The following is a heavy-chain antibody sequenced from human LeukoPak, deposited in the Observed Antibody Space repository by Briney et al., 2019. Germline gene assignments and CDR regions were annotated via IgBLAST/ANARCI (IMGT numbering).Heavy chain of an antibody. V-gene: IGHV3-23*01. D-gene: IGHD3-3*01. CDR3: AKNYDFWRGYFYG. J-gene: IGHJ4*02. CDR2: ISGSGGST. Sequence: GGSLRLSCAASGFTFSSYAMSWVRQAPGKGLEWVSAISGSGGSTYYADSVKGRFTISRDNTKNTLYLQMNSLRAEDTAVYYCAKNYDFWRGYFYGWGQGTLATVSS. CDR1: GFTFSSYA.